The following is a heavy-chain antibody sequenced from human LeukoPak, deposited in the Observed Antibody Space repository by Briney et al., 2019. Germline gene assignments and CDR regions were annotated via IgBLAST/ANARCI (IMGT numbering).Heavy chain of an antibody. CDR2: ISYDGSNK. CDR1: GFTFSSYA. Sequence: PGRSLRLSCAASGFTFSSYAMHWVRQAPGKGLEWVAVISYDGSNKYYADSVKGRFTISRDNSKNTLYLQMNSLRAEDTAVYYCARGDYYYDSSGLEFDPWGQGTLVTVSS. CDR3: ARGDYYYDSSGLEFDP. V-gene: IGHV3-30-3*01. D-gene: IGHD3-22*01. J-gene: IGHJ5*02.